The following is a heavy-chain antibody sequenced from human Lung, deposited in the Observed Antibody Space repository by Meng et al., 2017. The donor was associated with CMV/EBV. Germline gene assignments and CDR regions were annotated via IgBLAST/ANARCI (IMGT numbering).Heavy chain of an antibody. Sequence: ASVKVSCKASGYSFTGYDLHWVRQAPGQGLEWMGWIKPNSGDTSSAQKFQGRVTMTRDTSISTVYMELSRLTSDDTAIYYCARVAPDILFGDWFDPWGQGTLVTVSS. CDR1: GYSFTGYD. V-gene: IGHV1-2*02. J-gene: IGHJ5*02. D-gene: IGHD3-16*01. CDR2: IKPNSGDT. CDR3: ARVAPDILFGDWFDP.